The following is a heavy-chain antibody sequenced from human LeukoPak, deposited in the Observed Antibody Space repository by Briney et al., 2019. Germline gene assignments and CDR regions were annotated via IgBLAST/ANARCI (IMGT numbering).Heavy chain of an antibody. CDR1: GYTFTSYG. CDR2: ISAYNGNT. CDR3: ARGSGYYDSSGYYLYYMDV. D-gene: IGHD3-22*01. J-gene: IGHJ6*03. Sequence: ASVKVSCKASGYTFTSYGISWVRQAPGQGLEWMGWISAYNGNTNYAQKLQGRVTMTTDTSTSTAYMELRSLRSDDTAVYYCARGSGYYDSSGYYLYYMDVWGKGTTVTVSS. V-gene: IGHV1-18*01.